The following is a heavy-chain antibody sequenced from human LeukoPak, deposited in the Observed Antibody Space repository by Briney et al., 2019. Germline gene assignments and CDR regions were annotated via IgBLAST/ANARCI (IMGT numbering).Heavy chain of an antibody. CDR3: ARGRQGPSKHIVVVTATNPRNNWYDP. J-gene: IGHJ5*02. CDR2: MNPNSGNT. Sequence: ASVKVSCKASGYTFTSYDINWVRQATGQGLEWMGWMNPNSGNTGYAQKFQGRVTMTRNTSISTAYMELSSLRSEDTAVYYCARGRQGPSKHIVVVTATNPRNNWYDPWGQGTLVTVSS. CDR1: GYTFTSYD. D-gene: IGHD2-21*02. V-gene: IGHV1-8*01.